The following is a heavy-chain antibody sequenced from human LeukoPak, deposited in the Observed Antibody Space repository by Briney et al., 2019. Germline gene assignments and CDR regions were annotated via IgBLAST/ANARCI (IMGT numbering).Heavy chain of an antibody. CDR1: GYSITSGYY. J-gene: IGHJ4*02. CDR2: IYYTGTT. V-gene: IGHV4-38-2*01. Sequence: SETLSLTCGVSGYSITSGYYWGWIRQPPGKGLEWIGSIYYTGTTFYNPSLKSRLTISLDTPKNQFSLRLNSVTAADTATCYCATKHYDYVKFWGQGTLVIVS. D-gene: IGHD3-16*01. CDR3: ATKHYDYVKF.